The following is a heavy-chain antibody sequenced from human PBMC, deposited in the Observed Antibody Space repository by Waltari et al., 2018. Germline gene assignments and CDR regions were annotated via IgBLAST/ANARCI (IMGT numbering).Heavy chain of an antibody. J-gene: IGHJ4*02. V-gene: IGHV3-23*03. Sequence: EVQLLESGGGLLQPGGSLRLPCAASGFTFSSYAMSWVRQAPGKGLEWVSVIYSGGSTYYADSVKGRFTISRDNSKNTLYLQMNSLRAEDTAVYYCAKDTPLPPDYWGQGTLVTVSS. CDR3: AKDTPLPPDY. CDR2: IYSGGST. CDR1: GFTFSSYA.